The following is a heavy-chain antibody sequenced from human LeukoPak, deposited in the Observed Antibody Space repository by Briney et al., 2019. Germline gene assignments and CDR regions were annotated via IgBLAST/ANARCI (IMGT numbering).Heavy chain of an antibody. CDR2: IYYTGST. V-gene: IGHV4-59*08. CDR3: ARQDSGTYLNPLDI. J-gene: IGHJ3*02. CDR1: GGSISGYY. Sequence: PPETLSLTCILSGGSISGYYWSWIRQPPGKGLEWIGYIYYTGSTNYKPSLKSRVTISVDTSKNQLSLKLRSVTAADTAVYYCARQDSGTYLNPLDIWGQGTVVTVSS. D-gene: IGHD1-26*01.